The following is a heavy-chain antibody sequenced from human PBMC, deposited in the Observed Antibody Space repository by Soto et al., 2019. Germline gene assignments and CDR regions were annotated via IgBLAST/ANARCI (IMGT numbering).Heavy chain of an antibody. CDR1: GGSISSGGYY. D-gene: IGHD5-18*01. CDR3: ARVNTAMVTWWFDR. V-gene: IGHV4-31*03. Sequence: QVQLQESGPGLVKPSQTLSLTCTVSGGSISSGGYYWSWIRQHPGKGLEWIGYIYYSGSTYYNPSLKSRVTISVDTSKNQFSLKLSSVTAADTAVYYCARVNTAMVTWWFDRWGQGTLVTVSS. J-gene: IGHJ5*02. CDR2: IYYSGST.